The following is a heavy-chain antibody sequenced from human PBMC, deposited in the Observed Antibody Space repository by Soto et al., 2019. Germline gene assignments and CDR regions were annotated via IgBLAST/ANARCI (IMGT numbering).Heavy chain of an antibody. J-gene: IGHJ6*02. CDR1: GYTFTSYG. CDR3: ARDHVVVAANYYYYGLDV. Sequence: GASVKVSCKASGYTFTSYGISWVRQAPGQGLEWMGWISAYNGNTNYAQKLQGRVTMTTDTSTSTAYMELRSLRSDDTAVYYCARDHVVVAANYYYYGLDVWGQGTTVTVSS. CDR2: ISAYNGNT. V-gene: IGHV1-18*01. D-gene: IGHD2-15*01.